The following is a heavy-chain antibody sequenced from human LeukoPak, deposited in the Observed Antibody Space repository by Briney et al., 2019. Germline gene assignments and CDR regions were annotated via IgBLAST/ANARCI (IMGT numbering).Heavy chain of an antibody. Sequence: QAGGSLRLSCATSGFTFSSYAMSWVRQAPGKGLEWVAFIRHDGSIKNYADSVKGRSTISRDNSKNTLYLQMNSLRAEDTAVYYCAKDSLADIDYWGQGTLVTVSS. J-gene: IGHJ4*02. D-gene: IGHD3-16*01. V-gene: IGHV3-30*02. CDR2: IRHDGSIK. CDR3: AKDSLADIDY. CDR1: GFTFSSYA.